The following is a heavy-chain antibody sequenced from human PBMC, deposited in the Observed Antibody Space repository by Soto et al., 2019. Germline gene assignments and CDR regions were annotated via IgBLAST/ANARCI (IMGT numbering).Heavy chain of an antibody. V-gene: IGHV3-21*05. J-gene: IGHJ4*02. CDR3: VKAVFSGYYYVPFDY. Sequence: PGGSLRLSCVSSGFSFSGDDMNWVRQAPGKGLEWVSYISTSSSYTYYADSVKGRFTISRDNSKNTLYLQMSSLRTEDTAVYYCVKAVFSGYYYVPFDYWGQGTLVTVSS. D-gene: IGHD3-22*01. CDR2: ISTSSSYT. CDR1: GFSFSGDD.